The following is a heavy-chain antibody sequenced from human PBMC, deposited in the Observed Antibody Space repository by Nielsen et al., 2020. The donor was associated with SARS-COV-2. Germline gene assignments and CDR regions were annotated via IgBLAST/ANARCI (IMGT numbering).Heavy chain of an antibody. D-gene: IGHD3-10*01. CDR2: ISYDGSNK. CDR1: GFTFSSYA. CDR3: ARITQNMDV. Sequence: GESLKISCAASGFTFSSYAMHWVRQAPGKGLEWVAVISYDGSNKYYADSVKGRFTISRDNSKNTLYLQMNSLRAEDTAVYYCARITQNMDVWGQGTTVTVSS. J-gene: IGHJ6*02. V-gene: IGHV3-30-3*01.